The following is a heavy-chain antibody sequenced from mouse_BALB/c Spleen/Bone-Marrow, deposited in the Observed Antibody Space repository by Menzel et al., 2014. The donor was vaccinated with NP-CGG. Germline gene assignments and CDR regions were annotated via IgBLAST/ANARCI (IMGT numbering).Heavy chain of an antibody. CDR1: GFTFXDYY. CDR3: ARQGYDVAMDY. Sequence: EVKLEESGGGLVQPGGSLKLSCATSGFTFXDYYMFWVRQTPEKRLEWVAYISNGGGSTYYPDTVKGRFTISRDNAKNTLYLQMSRPKSEDTAMYYCARQGYDVAMDYWGQGTSVAVSS. V-gene: IGHV5-12*02. D-gene: IGHD2-14*01. J-gene: IGHJ4*01. CDR2: ISNGGGST.